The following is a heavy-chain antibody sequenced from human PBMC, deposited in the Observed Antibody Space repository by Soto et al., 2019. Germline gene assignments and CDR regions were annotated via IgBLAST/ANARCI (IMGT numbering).Heavy chain of an antibody. D-gene: IGHD3-10*01. J-gene: IGHJ5*02. V-gene: IGHV3-66*01. Sequence: EVRLVESGGGLVQPGGSLRLSCAASGFTVTSNYMTWVRQAPGKGLEWVSLIDSGGSTSYADSVKGRFSISRDNSDNTLYLQMNGLRGEDTAVYYCARGKLRGFSNGFDPWGQGTLVAVSS. CDR1: GFTVTSNY. CDR2: IDSGGST. CDR3: ARGKLRGFSNGFDP.